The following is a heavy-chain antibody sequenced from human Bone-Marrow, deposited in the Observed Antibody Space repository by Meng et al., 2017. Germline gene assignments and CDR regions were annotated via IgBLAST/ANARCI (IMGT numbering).Heavy chain of an antibody. CDR3: SRESHLAGFGY. J-gene: IGHJ4*02. V-gene: IGHV1-2*06. CDR2: IDPNNDHT. Sequence: QVQLVQSGPEVKKPGASVKLSCKPSGYTFAAYWIHWLRQAPGQGLEWMGRIDPNNDHTQYAQNFQGRVTMTSDTSISTVYMELNGLRSDDTAVYYCSRESHLAGFGYWGQGTLVTVSS. CDR1: GYTFAAYW.